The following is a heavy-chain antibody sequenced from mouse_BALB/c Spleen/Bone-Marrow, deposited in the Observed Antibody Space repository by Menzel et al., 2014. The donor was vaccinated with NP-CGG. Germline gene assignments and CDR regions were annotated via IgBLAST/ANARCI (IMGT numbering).Heavy chain of an antibody. D-gene: IGHD2-4*01. CDR1: GFTFSSYG. J-gene: IGHJ2*01. CDR3: ARQTYYDYDGYFDY. V-gene: IGHV5-6*02. CDR2: ISSGGSYT. Sequence: EVKVEESGGDLVKPGGSLKLSCAASGFTFSSYGMSWVRQTPDKRLELVATISSGGSYTYYPDSVKGRFTISRDNAKNTLYLQMSSLKSEDTAMYYCARQTYYDYDGYFDYWGQGTTLTVSS.